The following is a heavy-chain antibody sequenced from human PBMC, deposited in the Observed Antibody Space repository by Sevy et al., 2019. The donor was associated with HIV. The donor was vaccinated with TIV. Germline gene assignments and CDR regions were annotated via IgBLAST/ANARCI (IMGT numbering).Heavy chain of an antibody. V-gene: IGHV3-74*01. Sequence: GGSLRLSCATSGFIFKNYWMHWVRQVPGKGLVWDSRINSDGSSATYADSVKGRFTISRDNAKNTLYLQMNSLRAEDTAMYYCARSPNVHRGWGQGTLVTVSS. D-gene: IGHD3-10*01. J-gene: IGHJ4*02. CDR3: ARSPNVHRG. CDR1: GFIFKNYW. CDR2: INSDGSSA.